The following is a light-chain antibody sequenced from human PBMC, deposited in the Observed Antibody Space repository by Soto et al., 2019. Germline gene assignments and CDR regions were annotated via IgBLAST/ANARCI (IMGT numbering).Light chain of an antibody. J-gene: IGKJ1*01. CDR3: QQYNSYWT. V-gene: IGKV1-5*01. Sequence: DIQMTQSPSTLSASVGDRVTITCRASQSISSWLAWYQQKPGKAPKLLIYDASSLESGVPSRFSGSGSGTGFTLTISSLQPDDFATYYCQQYNSYWTFGQGPKVDIQ. CDR2: DAS. CDR1: QSISSW.